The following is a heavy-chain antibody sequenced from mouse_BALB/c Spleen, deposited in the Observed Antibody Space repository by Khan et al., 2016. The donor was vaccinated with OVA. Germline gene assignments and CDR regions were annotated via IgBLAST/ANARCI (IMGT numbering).Heavy chain of an antibody. Sequence: EVQLVESGPGLVKPSQTVSLTCTVTGISITSGNYRWSWIRQFPGNKLEWIGNIYYSGTVTYNPSLTSRTTITRDTSKNQFFLEMNSLTAEDTATYYCARDYGSLYWYIDVWGAGTTVTVSS. CDR3: ARDYGSLYWYIDV. CDR1: GISITSGNYR. J-gene: IGHJ1*01. V-gene: IGHV3-5*02. D-gene: IGHD1-1*01. CDR2: IYYSGTV.